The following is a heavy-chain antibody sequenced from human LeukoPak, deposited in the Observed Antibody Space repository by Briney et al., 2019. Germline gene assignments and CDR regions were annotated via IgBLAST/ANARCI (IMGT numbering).Heavy chain of an antibody. J-gene: IGHJ3*02. Sequence: GGSLRLSCAASGFTFSSYGMSWVRQAPGKGLEWVSAISGSGGSTYYADSVKGRFTISRDNSKNTLYLQMNSLRAEDTAVYYCAKDRLWFGELYAFDIWGQGTMVTVSS. V-gene: IGHV3-23*01. D-gene: IGHD3-10*01. CDR1: GFTFSSYG. CDR3: AKDRLWFGELYAFDI. CDR2: ISGSGGST.